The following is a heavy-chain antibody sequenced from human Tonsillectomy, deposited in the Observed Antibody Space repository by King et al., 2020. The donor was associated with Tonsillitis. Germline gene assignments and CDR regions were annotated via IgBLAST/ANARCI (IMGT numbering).Heavy chain of an antibody. D-gene: IGHD5-24*01. CDR3: ARDVKEMVGYYFDY. J-gene: IGHJ4*02. CDR1: GSSISSGYY. CDR2: IYHSGST. Sequence: VQLQESGPGLVKPSETLSLTCAVSGSSISSGYYWGWIRQPPGKGLEWIGSIYHSGSTFYNPSLKSRVTMSVDTSKNQFSLELSSVTAADTAVYYCARDVKEMVGYYFDYWGQGTLVTVSS. V-gene: IGHV4-38-2*02.